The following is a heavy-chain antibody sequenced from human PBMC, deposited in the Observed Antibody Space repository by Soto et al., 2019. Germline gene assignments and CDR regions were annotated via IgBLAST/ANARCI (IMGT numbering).Heavy chain of an antibody. V-gene: IGHV3-48*02. D-gene: IGHD3-22*01. J-gene: IGHJ6*03. CDR2: ISSSSSTI. CDR1: GFTFSSYS. Sequence: GGSLRLSCAASGFTFSSYSMNWVRQAPGKGLEWVSYISSSSSTIYYADSVKGRFTISRDNAKNSLYLQMNSLRDEDTAVYYCARATYYYDSSGYYYYYYMYVWGKGTTVTVS. CDR3: ARATYYYDSSGYYYYYYMYV.